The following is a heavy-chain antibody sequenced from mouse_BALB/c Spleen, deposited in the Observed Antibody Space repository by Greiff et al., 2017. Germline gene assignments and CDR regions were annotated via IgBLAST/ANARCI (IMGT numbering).Heavy chain of an antibody. CDR3: ARSTKYYFDY. CDR2: ISSGSSTI. CDR1: GFTFSSFG. J-gene: IGHJ2*01. Sequence: EVQVVESGGGLVQPGGSRKLSCAASGFTFSSFGMHWVRQAPEKGLEWVAYISSGSSTIYYADTVKGRFTISRDNPKNTLFLQMTSLRSEDTAMYYCARSTKYYFDYWGQGTTLTVSS. V-gene: IGHV5-17*02.